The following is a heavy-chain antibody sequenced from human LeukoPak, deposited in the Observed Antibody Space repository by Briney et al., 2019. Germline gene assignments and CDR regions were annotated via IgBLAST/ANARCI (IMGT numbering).Heavy chain of an antibody. V-gene: IGHV1-2*02. CDR1: GYRFRDHY. CDR3: ARGYFGDYVLDT. Sequence: GASVKVSCKAYGYRFRDHYIHWVRQDPGQGLEYLGWINPNSGGTNYAQKFQGRVTLTRDTSIDTAYIHLDSLTSDDTAVYFCARGYFGDYVLDTWGQGTLVTVSS. CDR2: INPNSGGT. D-gene: IGHD4-17*01. J-gene: IGHJ5*02.